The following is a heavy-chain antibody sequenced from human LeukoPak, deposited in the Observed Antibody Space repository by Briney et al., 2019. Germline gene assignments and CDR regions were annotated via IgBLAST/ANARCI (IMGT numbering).Heavy chain of an antibody. Sequence: PGGSLRLSCAASGFTFSSYGMSWVRQAPGKGLEWVSSIFDSGKTTYYADSVKDRFTISRDNSKNTLFLQMNSLRAEDTALYYCTKVGPATSEAFDIWGQGTLVIVSS. CDR1: GFTFSSYG. D-gene: IGHD5-12*01. V-gene: IGHV3-23*01. J-gene: IGHJ3*02. CDR2: IFDSGKTT. CDR3: TKVGPATSEAFDI.